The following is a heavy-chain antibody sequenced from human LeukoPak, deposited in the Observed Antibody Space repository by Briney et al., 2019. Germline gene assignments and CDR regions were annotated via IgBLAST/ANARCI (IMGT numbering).Heavy chain of an antibody. J-gene: IGHJ6*03. CDR3: ARDPYSGSYGADYYYYMDV. D-gene: IGHD1-26*01. CDR2: ISSSGSTI. Sequence: GGSLRLSCAASGFIFSSYEMNWVRQAPGKGLEWVSYISSSGSTIYYADSVKGRFTISRDNAKSSLYLQMNSLRAEDTAVYYCARDPYSGSYGADYYYYMDVWGKGTTVTISS. V-gene: IGHV3-48*03. CDR1: GFIFSSYE.